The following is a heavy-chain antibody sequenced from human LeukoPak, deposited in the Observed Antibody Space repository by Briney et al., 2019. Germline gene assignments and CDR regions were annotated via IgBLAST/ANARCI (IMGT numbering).Heavy chain of an antibody. CDR1: GFTFSSYW. Sequence: PGGSLRLSCAASGFTFSSYWMSWVRQAPGKGLEWVAHIKKDGSEKYYVDSVKGRFTISRDNAKTSLYLQMNSLRAEDTAVYYCARDLEGSGSFYRPSYDYWGQGTLVTVSS. D-gene: IGHD3-10*01. CDR2: IKKDGSEK. CDR3: ARDLEGSGSFYRPSYDY. V-gene: IGHV3-7*01. J-gene: IGHJ4*02.